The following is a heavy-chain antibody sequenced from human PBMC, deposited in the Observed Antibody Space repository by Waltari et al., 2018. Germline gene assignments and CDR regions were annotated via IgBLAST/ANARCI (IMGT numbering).Heavy chain of an antibody. D-gene: IGHD3-10*01. CDR2: QKQDGTQQ. CDR1: GFTFGSHW. V-gene: IGHV3-7*01. Sequence: EVQLVEFGGGLVQPGGSLRLSCVASGFTFGSHWMSWVRQAPEKVLGAVTDQKQDGTQQCCVDSVNGRFTVSGDSHKNSLFLQVHGLRAEDTAVYYCARALPGEITVYDYWAQGALVTVSA. J-gene: IGHJ4*02. CDR3: ARALPGEITVYDY.